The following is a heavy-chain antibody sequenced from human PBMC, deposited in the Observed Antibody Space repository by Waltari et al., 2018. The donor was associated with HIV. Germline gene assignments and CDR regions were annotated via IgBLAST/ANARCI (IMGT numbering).Heavy chain of an antibody. CDR3: ARDRVRGARDFDY. V-gene: IGHV3-21*01. D-gene: IGHD3-10*01. CDR1: GFTFSSYS. J-gene: IGHJ4*02. Sequence: EVQLVESGGGLVKPGGSLRLSCAASGFTFSSYSMNWVRQAPGKGLEWVSSISSSRSYIYYADSVKGRFTISRDNAKNSLYLQMNSLRAEDTAVYYCARDRVRGARDFDYWGQGTLVTVSS. CDR2: ISSSRSYI.